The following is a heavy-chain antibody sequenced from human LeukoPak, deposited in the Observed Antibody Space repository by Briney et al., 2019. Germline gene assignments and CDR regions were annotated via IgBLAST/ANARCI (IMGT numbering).Heavy chain of an antibody. CDR3: ARANNHYYHSNIDY. D-gene: IGHD3-22*01. V-gene: IGHV3-21*01. CDR2: ISSSSSYI. CDR1: GFTFSSYS. Sequence: GGSLRLSCAASGFTFSSYSMTWVRQAPGKGLEWVSSISSSSSYIYYADSVKGRFTISRDNAKNSLYLQMNSLRAEDTAVYYCARANNHYYHSNIDYWGQGTLVTVSS. J-gene: IGHJ4*02.